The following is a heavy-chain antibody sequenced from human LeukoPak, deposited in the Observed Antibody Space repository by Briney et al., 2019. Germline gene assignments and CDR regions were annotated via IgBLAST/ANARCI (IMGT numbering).Heavy chain of an antibody. CDR1: GYTLTELS. CDR3: ASGSSRWELLDAPDAFDI. V-gene: IGHV1-24*01. Sequence: ASVKVSCKVSGYTLTELSMHWVRQAPGKGLEWMGGFDPEDGETIYAQKFQGRVTMTEDTSTDTAYMELSSLRSEDTAVYYCASGSSRWELLDAPDAFDIWGQGTMVTVSS. CDR2: FDPEDGET. D-gene: IGHD1-26*01. J-gene: IGHJ3*02.